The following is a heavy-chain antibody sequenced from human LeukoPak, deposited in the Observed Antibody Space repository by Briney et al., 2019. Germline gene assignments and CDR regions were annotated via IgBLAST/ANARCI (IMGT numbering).Heavy chain of an antibody. CDR3: ARVEWHYDSSGYYLF. CDR1: GFTFSSYW. V-gene: IGHV3-7*01. D-gene: IGHD3-22*01. J-gene: IGHJ4*02. CDR2: IKQDGSEK. Sequence: GGSLRLSCAASGFTFSSYWMSWVRQAPGKGLEWVANIKQDGSEKYYVDSVKGRFTISRDNAKNSLYLQMNSLRAEDTAVYYCARVEWHYDSSGYYLFGGQGTLVTVSS.